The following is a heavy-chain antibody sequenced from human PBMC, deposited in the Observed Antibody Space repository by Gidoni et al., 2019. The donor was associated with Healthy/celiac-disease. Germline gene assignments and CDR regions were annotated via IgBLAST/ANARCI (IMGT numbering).Heavy chain of an antibody. CDR3: ASPSDTAMVTGDY. Sequence: QVQLVESGGGVVHPGRSLRLSCAASGFTFSSYAMHWVRQAPGKGLEWVAVISYDGSNKYYADSVKGRFTISRDNSKNTLYLQMNSLRAEDTAVCYCASPSDTAMVTGDYWGQGTLVTVSS. CDR2: ISYDGSNK. D-gene: IGHD5-18*01. J-gene: IGHJ4*02. CDR1: GFTFSSYA. V-gene: IGHV3-30-3*01.